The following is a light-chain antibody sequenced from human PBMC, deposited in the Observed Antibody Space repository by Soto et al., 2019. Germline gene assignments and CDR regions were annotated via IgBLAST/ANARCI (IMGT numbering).Light chain of an antibody. V-gene: IGKV3-15*01. CDR2: DAS. CDR3: QQDNNWLT. Sequence: EIVMTQSPATLSVSPGERGTLSCRASQSVNSNLAWYQQKPGQAPRLLIYDASTRATGIPARFSGSVSGTEFTLTISSLQSEDFAVYYCQQDNNWLTFGGGTKVEIK. J-gene: IGKJ4*01. CDR1: QSVNSN.